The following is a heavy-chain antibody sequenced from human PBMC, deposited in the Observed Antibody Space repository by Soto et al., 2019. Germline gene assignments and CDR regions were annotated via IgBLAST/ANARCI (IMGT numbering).Heavy chain of an antibody. CDR1: GFTFSLCA. J-gene: IGHJ4*02. Sequence: EVQVLESGGGLVQPGGSLRLSCAASGFTFSLCAMSWVRQAPGKGLEWVSSMRSSGGDTYYADSVRGRFTISRDDSKNALYLTMNSLRVEDTALYYCAKGHSNSSYYFDFWGQGTLVTVSS. D-gene: IGHD5-12*01. CDR2: MRSSGGDT. CDR3: AKGHSNSSYYFDF. V-gene: IGHV3-23*01.